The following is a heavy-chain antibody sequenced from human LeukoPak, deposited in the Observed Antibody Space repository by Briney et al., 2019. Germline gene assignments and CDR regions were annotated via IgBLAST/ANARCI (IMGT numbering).Heavy chain of an antibody. CDR3: ARRSFPVLSHLDAFDI. J-gene: IGHJ3*02. CDR1: GGSFSGYY. CDR2: INHSGSN. D-gene: IGHD2/OR15-2a*01. V-gene: IGHV4-34*01. Sequence: PSETLSLTCPVYGGSFSGYYWGWIRQPPGKGLEWIGEINHSGSNNYHPSLKGRATISVNTPNTQLSLKLTSVTAADTAVFYCARRSFPVLSHLDAFDIWGQGTLVTVSS.